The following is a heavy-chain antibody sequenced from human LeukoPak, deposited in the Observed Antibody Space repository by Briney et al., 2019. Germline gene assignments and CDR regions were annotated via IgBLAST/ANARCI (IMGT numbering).Heavy chain of an antibody. V-gene: IGHV1-69*13. CDR1: GGTLSSYA. J-gene: IGHJ5*02. D-gene: IGHD3-10*01. CDR2: IIPIFGTA. CDR3: ARSPYGSGSYHWFDP. Sequence: ASVKVSCKASGGTLSSYAISWVRQAPGQGLEWMGGIIPIFGTANYAQKFQGRVTITADESTSTAYMELSSLRSEDTAVYYCARSPYGSGSYHWFDPWGQGTLVTVSS.